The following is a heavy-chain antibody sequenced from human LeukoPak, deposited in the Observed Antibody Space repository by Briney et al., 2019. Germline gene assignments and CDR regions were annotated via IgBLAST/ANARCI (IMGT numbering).Heavy chain of an antibody. V-gene: IGHV1-46*01. CDR1: GYTFTSYY. J-gene: IGHJ4*02. CDR2: INPSGGST. CDR3: ARLRLGTPRIYYFDY. Sequence: GASVKVSCKASGYTFTSYYMHWVRQAPGQGLEWMGIINPSGGSTSYAQKFQGRVTMTRDMSTSTVYMELSSLRSEDTAVYYCARLRLGTPRIYYFDYWGQGTLVTVSS. D-gene: IGHD1-1*01.